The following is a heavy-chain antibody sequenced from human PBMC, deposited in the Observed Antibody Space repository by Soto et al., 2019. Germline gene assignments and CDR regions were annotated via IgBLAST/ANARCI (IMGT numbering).Heavy chain of an antibody. CDR3: TRPGYYYDSSGYYYEGDYFDY. D-gene: IGHD3-22*01. V-gene: IGHV3-73*02. Sequence: EVQLVESGGGLVQPGGSLKLSCAASGFTFSGSAMHWVRQASGKGLEWVGRIRSKANSYATAYAASVKGRFTISRDDSKNTAYLQMNSLKTEDTAVYYCTRPGYYYDSSGYYYEGDYFDYWGQGTLVTVSS. CDR1: GFTFSGSA. CDR2: IRSKANSYAT. J-gene: IGHJ4*02.